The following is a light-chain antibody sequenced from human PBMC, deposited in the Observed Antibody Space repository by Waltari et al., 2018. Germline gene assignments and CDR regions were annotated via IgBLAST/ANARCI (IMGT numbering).Light chain of an antibody. CDR3: QHYVSLPAT. CDR2: GAS. V-gene: IGKV3-20*01. CDR1: QSVTRS. Sequence: EIVLTQSPGTLSLSPGERATLSCRASQSVTRSLAWYQQKPGQAPRLPISGASSRATGIPDRFSGGGSGTDFSLTISRLEPEDFAMYYCQHYVSLPATFGQGTKVEIK. J-gene: IGKJ1*01.